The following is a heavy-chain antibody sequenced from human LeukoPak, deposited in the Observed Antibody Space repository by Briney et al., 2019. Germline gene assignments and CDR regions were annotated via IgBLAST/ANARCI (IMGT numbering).Heavy chain of an antibody. J-gene: IGHJ4*02. CDR3: ARDPVNCSGGSCYSVLDY. Sequence: GGSLRLSCAASGFTFSDYYMSWIRQAPGKGLEWVSYISSSSSYTNYADSVKGRFTISRDNAKNSLYLQMNSLRAEDTAVYYCARDPVNCSGGSCYSVLDYWGQGTLVTVSS. CDR1: GFTFSDYY. D-gene: IGHD2-15*01. CDR2: ISSSSSYT. V-gene: IGHV3-11*06.